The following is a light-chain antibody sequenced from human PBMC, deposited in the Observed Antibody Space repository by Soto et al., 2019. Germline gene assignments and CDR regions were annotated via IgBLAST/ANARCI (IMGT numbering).Light chain of an antibody. CDR3: QKYEDLPLT. V-gene: IGKV1-33*01. CDR2: DAS. J-gene: IGKJ4*01. Sequence: DIQLTQSPSSLSASVGDRVTITCQASQDINNYLNWYQQKPGKAPKLLIFDASSVETGVPSRFSGSGSGTLFTFTISSLEPEDIATYHCQKYEDLPLTFGGGTRVEL. CDR1: QDINNY.